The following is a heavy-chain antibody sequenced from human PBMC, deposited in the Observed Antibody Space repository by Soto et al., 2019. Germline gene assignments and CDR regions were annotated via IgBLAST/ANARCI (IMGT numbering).Heavy chain of an antibody. CDR2: IYSGGST. J-gene: IGHJ5*02. CDR3: ARDCSVGSCSPALGA. D-gene: IGHD2-15*01. Sequence: EVQVVESGGGLIQPGGSLRLSCAASGFTVSSSYMSWVRQAPGKGLEWFSFIYSGGSTYYADSVKGRFTISRENSKNTLYLQMNSLRAEDTAVYYCARDCSVGSCSPALGAWGQGTLVTVSS. CDR1: GFTVSSSY. V-gene: IGHV3-53*01.